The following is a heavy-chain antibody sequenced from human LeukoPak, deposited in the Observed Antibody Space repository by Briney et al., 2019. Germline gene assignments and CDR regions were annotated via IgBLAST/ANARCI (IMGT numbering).Heavy chain of an antibody. CDR3: ARVYRPFDC. Sequence: QTGGSLRLSCSAWVFTLSSYSMCWVRRAPGKGLKWVSYISASGTIYYADSVKGRFTISRDNAENSLYLQMNSLRAEDTAVYYCARVYRPFDCWGQGTLVTVSS. J-gene: IGHJ4*02. CDR1: VFTLSSYS. D-gene: IGHD1-14*01. V-gene: IGHV3-48*01. CDR2: ISASGTI.